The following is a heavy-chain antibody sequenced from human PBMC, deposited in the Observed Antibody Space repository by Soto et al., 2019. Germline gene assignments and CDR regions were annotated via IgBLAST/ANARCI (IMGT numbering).Heavy chain of an antibody. V-gene: IGHV3-23*01. CDR3: AKVTYYDYIWGSYRPIEGDY. Sequence: EVQLLESGGGLVQPGGSLRLSCAASGFTFSSYAMSWVRQAPGKGLEWVSAIRGSGGSTYYADSVKGRFTISRDNSKNTLYLQMNSLRAEDTAVYYCAKVTYYDYIWGSYRPIEGDYWGQGTLVTVSS. J-gene: IGHJ4*02. CDR1: GFTFSSYA. D-gene: IGHD3-16*02. CDR2: IRGSGGST.